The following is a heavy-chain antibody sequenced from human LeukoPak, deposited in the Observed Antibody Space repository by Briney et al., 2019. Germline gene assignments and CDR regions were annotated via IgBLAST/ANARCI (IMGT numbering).Heavy chain of an antibody. CDR2: ISYDGGNK. CDR3: ARHPQRRRKPPSSDSDRGGYYFDY. V-gene: IGHV3-30*04. D-gene: IGHD3-16*01. CDR1: GFTFSSYA. J-gene: IGHJ4*02. Sequence: PGGSLRLSCAASGFTFSSYAMHWVRQAPGKGLEWVAVISYDGGNKYYADSVKGRFTISRDNSKNTLYLQMNSLRAEATAVYYCARHPQRRRKPPSSDSDRGGYYFDYWGQGTLVTVSS.